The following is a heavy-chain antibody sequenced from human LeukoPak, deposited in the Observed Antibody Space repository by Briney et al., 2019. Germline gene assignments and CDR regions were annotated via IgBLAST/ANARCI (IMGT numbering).Heavy chain of an antibody. CDR3: ARLYYYDSSGPPL. CDR1: GGSISTSNYY. D-gene: IGHD3-22*01. CDR2: IYYSGRT. V-gene: IGHV4-39*01. Sequence: KPSETLSLTCSVSGGSISTSNYYWGWIRQPPGKGLEWIANIYYSGRTYYNPSLKSRVTISMDTSKYQFSLKLSSVTAADTAVYYCARLYYYDSSGPPLWGQGTLVTVSS. J-gene: IGHJ4*02.